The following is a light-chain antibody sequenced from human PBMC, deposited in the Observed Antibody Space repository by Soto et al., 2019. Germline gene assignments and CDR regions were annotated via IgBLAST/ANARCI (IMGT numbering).Light chain of an antibody. J-gene: IGKJ1*01. Sequence: DIQMTQSPATLSGSVGDRVTITCRASQTMIGYLAWYHQKPGKAPKLLIYKASTLNSGLPSRFSGSGSGTEFTLTITSLQPDDFATYYCQHYNSYSEAFGQGTKVDIK. V-gene: IGKV1-5*03. CDR1: QTMIGY. CDR2: KAS. CDR3: QHYNSYSEA.